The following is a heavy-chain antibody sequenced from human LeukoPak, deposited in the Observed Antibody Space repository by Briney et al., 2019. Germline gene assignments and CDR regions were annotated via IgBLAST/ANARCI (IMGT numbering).Heavy chain of an antibody. V-gene: IGHV1-2*02. D-gene: IGHD3-3*01. CDR3: ARDRMEGSDFWSGYYSGAWFDP. CDR1: GYTFTGYY. Sequence: ASVKVSCKASGYTFTGYYMHWVRQAPGQGLEWMGWINPNSGGTNYAQKFQGRVTMTRDTSISTAYMELSRLRSDDTAVYYCARDRMEGSDFWSGYYSGAWFDPWGQGTLVTVSS. J-gene: IGHJ5*02. CDR2: INPNSGGT.